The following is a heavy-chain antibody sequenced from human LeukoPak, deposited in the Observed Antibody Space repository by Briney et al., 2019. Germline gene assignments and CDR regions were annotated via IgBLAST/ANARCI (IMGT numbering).Heavy chain of an antibody. J-gene: IGHJ3*02. Sequence: SQTLSLTCTVSGGSISSGDYYWGWIRQPPGKGLEWIGYIYYSGSTYYNPSPKSRVTISVDTSKNQFSLKLSSVTAADTAVYYCARVVGANTGGVAFDIWGQGTMVTVSS. CDR3: ARVVGANTGGVAFDI. D-gene: IGHD1-26*01. CDR2: IYYSGST. V-gene: IGHV4-30-4*01. CDR1: GGSISSGDYY.